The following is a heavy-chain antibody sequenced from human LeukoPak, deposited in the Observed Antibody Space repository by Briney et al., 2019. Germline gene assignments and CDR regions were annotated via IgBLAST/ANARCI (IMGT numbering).Heavy chain of an antibody. Sequence: GASVKVFCKASGYTFTSYYMHWVRQAPGQGLEWMGIINPSGGSTSYARKFQGRVTMTRDMSTSTVYMELSSLRSEDTAVYYCARDQVVPEDYYYYMDVWGKGTTVTVSS. V-gene: IGHV1-46*01. D-gene: IGHD6-6*01. CDR3: ARDQVVPEDYYYYMDV. J-gene: IGHJ6*03. CDR2: INPSGGST. CDR1: GYTFTSYY.